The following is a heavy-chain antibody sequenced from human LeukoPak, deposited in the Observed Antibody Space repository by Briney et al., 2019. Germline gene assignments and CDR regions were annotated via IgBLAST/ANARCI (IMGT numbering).Heavy chain of an antibody. CDR1: GGTFSSYA. D-gene: IGHD6-13*01. J-gene: IGHJ6*03. CDR3: ARGYSSSWYVGYYYYYMDV. V-gene: IGHV1-69*05. CDR2: IIPIFGTA. Sequence: SVKVSCKASGGTFSSYAISWVRQAPGQGLEWMGGIIPIFGTANYAQKFQGRVTITTDESTSTAYMELSSLRSDDTAVYYCARGYSSSWYVGYYYYYMDVWGKGTTVTVSS.